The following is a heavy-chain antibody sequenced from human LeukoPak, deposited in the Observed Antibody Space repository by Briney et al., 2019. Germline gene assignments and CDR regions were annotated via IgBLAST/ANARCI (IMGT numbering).Heavy chain of an antibody. D-gene: IGHD3-22*01. CDR3: AREYDSSGPGPFDI. CDR1: GGTFSSYA. J-gene: IGHJ3*02. V-gene: IGHV1-69*13. Sequence: SVKVSCRASGGTFSSYAISWVRQAPGQGLEWMGGIIPIFGTANYAQKFQGRVTITADESTSTAYMELSSLRSEDTAVYYCAREYDSSGPGPFDIWGQGTMVTVSS. CDR2: IIPIFGTA.